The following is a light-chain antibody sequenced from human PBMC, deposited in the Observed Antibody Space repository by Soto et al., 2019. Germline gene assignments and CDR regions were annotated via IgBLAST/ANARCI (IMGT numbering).Light chain of an antibody. V-gene: IGLV2-8*01. CDR2: EVS. Sequence: QSVLTQPPSASGSPGQTVTISCTGTSSDVGGYTYVSWYHQHPGNAPKLMIYEVSKRPSGVPDRFSGSKSGNTSSLTVSGLQAEDEADYYCSSYAGSNNVVFGGGTKLTVL. CDR3: SSYAGSNNVV. CDR1: SSDVGGYTY. J-gene: IGLJ2*01.